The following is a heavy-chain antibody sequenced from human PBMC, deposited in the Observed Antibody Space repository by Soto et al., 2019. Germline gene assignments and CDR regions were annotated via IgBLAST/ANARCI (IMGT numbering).Heavy chain of an antibody. Sequence: SETLSLTCNVSGASIISGDYYWIWIRQPPGKGLEWIGYIYFSETTSYNPSLKSRVTISGDKSKNQFSLKLTSVTAADTAVYFCARFYSSPWFDRWGQGTLVTVSS. J-gene: IGHJ5*02. D-gene: IGHD6-13*01. CDR2: IYFSETT. CDR1: GASIISGDYY. CDR3: ARFYSSPWFDR. V-gene: IGHV4-30-4*01.